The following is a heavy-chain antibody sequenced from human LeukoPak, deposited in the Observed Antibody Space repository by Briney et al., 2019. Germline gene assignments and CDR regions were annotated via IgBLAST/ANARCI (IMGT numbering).Heavy chain of an antibody. J-gene: IGHJ4*02. Sequence: GGSLRLSCAASGFTFSSYWMSWVRQAPGKGLEWVANIKQDGSEKYYVDSVKGRFTISRDNAKNSLYLQMNSLRAEDTAVYYCAKDVRARYGSGSYRDYWGQGTLVTVSS. CDR2: IKQDGSEK. D-gene: IGHD3-10*01. CDR3: AKDVRARYGSGSYRDY. CDR1: GFTFSSYW. V-gene: IGHV3-7*03.